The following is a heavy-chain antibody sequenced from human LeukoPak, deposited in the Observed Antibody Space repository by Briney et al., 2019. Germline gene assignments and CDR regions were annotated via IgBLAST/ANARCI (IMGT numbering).Heavy chain of an antibody. J-gene: IGHJ4*02. CDR3: ARDDVDTAMATDY. D-gene: IGHD5-18*01. Sequence: SETLSLTCTVSGGSISSYYWGWIRQPPGKGLEWIGSIYYSGSTYYNPSLKSRVTISVDTSKNQFSLKLSSVTAADTAVYYCARDDVDTAMATDYWGQGTLVTVSS. CDR2: IYYSGST. CDR1: GGSISSYY. V-gene: IGHV4-39*07.